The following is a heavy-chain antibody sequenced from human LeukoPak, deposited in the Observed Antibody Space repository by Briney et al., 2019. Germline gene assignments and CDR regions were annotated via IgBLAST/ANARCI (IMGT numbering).Heavy chain of an antibody. V-gene: IGHV4-30-2*01. Sequence: SETLSLTCAVSGGSISSGGYSWSWIRQPPGKGLEWIGYIYHSGSTYYNPSLKSRVTISVDRSKNQFSLKVSSVTAADTAVYYCARRDSGTYAYWSQGILVTVSS. CDR2: IYHSGST. CDR1: GGSISSGGYS. D-gene: IGHD3-10*01. J-gene: IGHJ4*02. CDR3: ARRDSGTYAY.